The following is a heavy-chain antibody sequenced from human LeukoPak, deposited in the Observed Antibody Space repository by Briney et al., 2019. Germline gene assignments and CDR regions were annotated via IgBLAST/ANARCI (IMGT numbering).Heavy chain of an antibody. V-gene: IGHV1-69*01. D-gene: IGHD3-3*01. CDR1: GGTFSSYA. CDR3: ARYLHNYDFWSGYYLDWFDP. CDR2: IIPIFGTV. J-gene: IGHJ5*02. Sequence: ASVKVSCKASGGTFSSYAISWVRQAPGQGLEWMGGIIPIFGTVNYAQKFQGRVTITADESMSTAYMELSSLRSEDTAVYYCARYLHNYDFWSGYYLDWFDPWGQGTLVTVSS.